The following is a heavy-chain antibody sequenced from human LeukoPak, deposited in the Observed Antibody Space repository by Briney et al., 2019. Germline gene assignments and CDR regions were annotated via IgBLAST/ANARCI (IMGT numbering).Heavy chain of an antibody. CDR2: ISAYNGNT. J-gene: IGHJ6*02. Sequence: GASVKVSCKASGYTFTSYGISWVRQAPGQGLEWMGWISAYNGNTNYAQKLQGRVTMTTDTSTSTAYMELRSLRSDDTAVYYCARDHKYQLLYDGMDVWGQGTTVTVSS. V-gene: IGHV1-18*01. D-gene: IGHD2-2*02. CDR3: ARDHKYQLLYDGMDV. CDR1: GYTFTSYG.